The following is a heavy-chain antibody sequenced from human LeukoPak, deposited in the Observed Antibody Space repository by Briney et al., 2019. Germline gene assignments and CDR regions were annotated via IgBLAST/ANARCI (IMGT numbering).Heavy chain of an antibody. D-gene: IGHD6-6*01. CDR1: GYTFTSYD. CDR3: ARATRFPYSSYDY. Sequence: ASVKVSCKASGYTFTSYDINWVRQATGQGLEWMGWMNPNSGNTGYAQKFQGRVTITRNTSISTAYMELSSLRSKDTAVYYCARATRFPYSSYDYWGQGTLVTVSS. V-gene: IGHV1-8*03. J-gene: IGHJ4*02. CDR2: MNPNSGNT.